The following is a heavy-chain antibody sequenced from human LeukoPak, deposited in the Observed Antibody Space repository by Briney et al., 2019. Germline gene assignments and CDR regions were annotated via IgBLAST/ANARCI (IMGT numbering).Heavy chain of an antibody. CDR1: GGSISSGGYS. CDR2: ISHSGST. D-gene: IGHD6-13*01. CDR3: ARYSSTWPYWYFDL. V-gene: IGHV4-30-2*01. Sequence: PSQTLSLTCAVSGGSISSGGYSWSWIRQPPGKGLEWIGYISHSGSTYYNPSLKSRVTISVDRSKNQFSLELTSVTAADTAVYYCARYSSTWPYWYFDLWGRGTLVTVSS. J-gene: IGHJ2*01.